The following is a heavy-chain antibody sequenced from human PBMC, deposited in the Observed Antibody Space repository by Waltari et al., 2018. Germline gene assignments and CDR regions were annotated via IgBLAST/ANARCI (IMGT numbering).Heavy chain of an antibody. CDR1: GFTFSSHA. J-gene: IGHJ4*02. CDR3: ARDNGPVWFGESGDY. Sequence: QVHLVECGGGVVKPGRSLGLSCAASGFTFSSHAMHRGRRTPGKGLEWVAVISYDGSNKYYADSVKGRFTISRDNSKNTLYLQMNSLRAEDTAVYYCARDNGPVWFGESGDYWGQGTLVTVSS. D-gene: IGHD3-10*01. CDR2: ISYDGSNK. V-gene: IGHV3-30-3*01.